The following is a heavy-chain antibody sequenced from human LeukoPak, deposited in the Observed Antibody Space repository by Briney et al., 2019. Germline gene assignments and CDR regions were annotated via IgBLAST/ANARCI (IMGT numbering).Heavy chain of an antibody. J-gene: IGHJ2*01. D-gene: IGHD1-26*01. V-gene: IGHV3-30*18. CDR3: AKIATQWELALSWYFDF. Sequence: PGGSLRLSCAASGFTFDNYGMLWVRQAPGKGLEWVAVTSYDGSDKHHADPVKGRFTIARDNSKNTLYLQMNSLRTEDTAVYYCAKIATQWELALSWYFDFWGRGTLVTVSS. CDR1: GFTFDNYG. CDR2: TSYDGSDK.